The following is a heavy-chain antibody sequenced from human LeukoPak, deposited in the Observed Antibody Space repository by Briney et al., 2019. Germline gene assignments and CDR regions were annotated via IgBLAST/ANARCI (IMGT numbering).Heavy chain of an antibody. CDR3: AREEPWGSAYGDV. J-gene: IGHJ6*03. CDR2: ISYDGSNK. CDR1: GFTFNTYT. Sequence: GRSLRLSCAASGFTFNTYTMHWVRQAPGKGLEWVALISYDGSNKYFADSVKGRFTISRDNAKNSLYLQMNSLRAEDTAVYYCAREEPWGSAYGDVWAKGTTVTVSS. D-gene: IGHD1-14*01. V-gene: IGHV3-30*04.